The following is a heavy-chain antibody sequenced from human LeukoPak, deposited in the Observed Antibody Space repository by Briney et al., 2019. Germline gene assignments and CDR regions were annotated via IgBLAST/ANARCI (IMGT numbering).Heavy chain of an antibody. CDR2: ITSRGEST. D-gene: IGHD3-22*01. CDR3: ARDRPNYYGSDGHYYRRDGDY. Sequence: GGSLRLSCAASGFTFSIHAMSWVRQAPGKGLQWVSSITSRGESTWYVDSVKGRFTFTRDNSENTLYLQMHSLRAEDTAVYYCARDRPNYYGSDGHYYRRDGDYWGRGALVSVSS. V-gene: IGHV3-23*01. J-gene: IGHJ4*02. CDR1: GFTFSIHA.